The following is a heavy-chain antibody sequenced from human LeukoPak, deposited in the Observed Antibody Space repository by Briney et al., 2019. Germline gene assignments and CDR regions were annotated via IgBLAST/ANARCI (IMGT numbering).Heavy chain of an antibody. D-gene: IGHD3-10*01. CDR2: ISAYNGNT. J-gene: IGHJ5*02. V-gene: IGHV1-18*01. CDR1: GYTFTSYG. CDR3: ATSLLWFGESSLDFDP. Sequence: ASVKVSCKASGYTFTSYGISWVRQAPGQGLEWMGWISAYNGNTNYAQKLQGRVTMTTDTSTSTAYMELSRLTSDDTAVYFCATSLLWFGESSLDFDPWGQGTLVTVSS.